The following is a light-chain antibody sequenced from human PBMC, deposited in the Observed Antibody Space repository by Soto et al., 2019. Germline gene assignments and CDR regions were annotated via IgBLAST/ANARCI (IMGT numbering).Light chain of an antibody. J-gene: IGKJ2*01. CDR3: QQYNNWPYT. CDR2: GTS. Sequence: EIVMTQSPVTLSVSPGERAALSCRASQSVGSNFAWYQQRPGQAPRVLIYGTSTRATGVPARFSGSGSGTDFTLTISSLQSEDFEVYYCQQYNNWPYTFGQGTRLEIK. CDR1: QSVGSN. V-gene: IGKV3-15*01.